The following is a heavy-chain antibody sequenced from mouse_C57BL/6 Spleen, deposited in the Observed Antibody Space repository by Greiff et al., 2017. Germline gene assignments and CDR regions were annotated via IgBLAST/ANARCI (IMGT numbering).Heavy chain of an antibody. V-gene: IGHV1-64*01. CDR3: ARSPTYYSNYGRVYFDY. CDR2: IHPNSGST. Sequence: QVQLKEPGAELVKPGASVKLSCKASGYTFTSYWMHWVKQRPGQGLEWIGMIHPNSGSTNYNEKFKSKATLTVAKSSSTAYMQLSSLTSEDSAVYYCARSPTYYSNYGRVYFDYWGQGTTLTVSS. CDR1: GYTFTSYW. J-gene: IGHJ2*01. D-gene: IGHD2-5*01.